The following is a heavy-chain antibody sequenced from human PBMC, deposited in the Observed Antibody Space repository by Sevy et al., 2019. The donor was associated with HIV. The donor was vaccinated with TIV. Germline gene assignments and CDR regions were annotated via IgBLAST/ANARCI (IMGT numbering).Heavy chain of an antibody. D-gene: IGHD3-10*01. Sequence: SETLSLTCTVSGGSISTYYRSWIRQPPGKGLEYIGYIYYTGSTSYNPSLQSRVAMSVDRAKNEFSMKLTSVTAADTAVYFCARDPRYGSGTYYYGLDVWGRGTTVTVSS. CDR2: IYYTGST. CDR3: ARDPRYGSGTYYYGLDV. CDR1: GGSISTYY. V-gene: IGHV4-59*01. J-gene: IGHJ6*02.